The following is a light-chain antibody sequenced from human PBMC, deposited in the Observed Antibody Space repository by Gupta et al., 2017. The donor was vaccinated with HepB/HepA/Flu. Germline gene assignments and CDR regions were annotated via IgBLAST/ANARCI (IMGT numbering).Light chain of an antibody. Sequence: EIVLTQSPATLSLSPGERATLSCRASQSVSSYLAWYQQKPGQAPRLLIYDASNRATGIPARFSGSGSGTDFTLTISSLEPEDCAVYYCQQRSNWPPGLFTFGPGTKVDIK. V-gene: IGKV3-11*01. CDR3: QQRSNWPPGLFT. J-gene: IGKJ3*01. CDR1: QSVSSY. CDR2: DAS.